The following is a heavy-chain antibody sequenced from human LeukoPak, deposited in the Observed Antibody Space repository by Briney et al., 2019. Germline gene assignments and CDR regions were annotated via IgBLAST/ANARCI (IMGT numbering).Heavy chain of an antibody. CDR2: ISGSGGST. CDR1: GFTFSSYA. CDR3: ARDHGPGNWNQIY. V-gene: IGHV3-23*01. J-gene: IGHJ4*02. D-gene: IGHD1-20*01. Sequence: PGGSLRLSCAASGFTFSSYAMSWVRQAPGKGLEWVSAISGSGGSTYYADSVKGRFTISRDNSKNTLYLQMNSLRAEDTAVYYCARDHGPGNWNQIYWGQGTLVTVSS.